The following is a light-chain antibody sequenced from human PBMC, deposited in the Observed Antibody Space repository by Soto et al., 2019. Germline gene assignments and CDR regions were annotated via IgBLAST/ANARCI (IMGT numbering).Light chain of an antibody. CDR2: AAS. J-gene: IGKJ4*01. CDR1: QGISSY. V-gene: IGKV1-9*01. Sequence: DIQLTQSPSFLSASVGDRVTITCRASQGISSYLAWYRQQPGKAPKLLIYAASTLQSGVPSRFSGSGSGTEFTLTISSLQPEDFATYYCQQLNSYPLTFGGGTKVEIK. CDR3: QQLNSYPLT.